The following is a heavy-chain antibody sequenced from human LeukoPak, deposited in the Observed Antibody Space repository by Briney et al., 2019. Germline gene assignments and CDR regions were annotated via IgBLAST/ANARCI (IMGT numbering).Heavy chain of an antibody. D-gene: IGHD6-19*01. CDR2: ISSSSSTI. Sequence: QSGGSLRLSCAASGFTFSSYSMNWVRQAPGKGLEWVSYISSSSSTIYYADSVKGRFTIPRDNAKNSLYLQMNSLRAEDTAVYYCARARDSSGWFDAFDIWGQGTMVTVSS. V-gene: IGHV3-48*01. CDR1: GFTFSSYS. J-gene: IGHJ3*02. CDR3: ARARDSSGWFDAFDI.